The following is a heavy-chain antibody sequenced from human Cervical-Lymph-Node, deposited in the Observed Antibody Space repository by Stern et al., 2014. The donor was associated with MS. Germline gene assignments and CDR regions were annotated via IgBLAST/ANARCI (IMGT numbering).Heavy chain of an antibody. J-gene: IGHJ6*02. CDR3: ARDMGTSYFFYGMDV. V-gene: IGHV3-9*01. D-gene: IGHD7-27*01. CDR2: INWNSGTI. CDR1: GFTFEDYA. Sequence: EVHLVESGGGLLQPGRSLRLSCVASGFTFEDYAMHWVRQAPGKGLEWVSGINWNSGTIGYADSVRGRFTISRDNAKNSLYLQVNSLRAEDTALYYCARDMGTSYFFYGMDVWGQGTMVTVSS.